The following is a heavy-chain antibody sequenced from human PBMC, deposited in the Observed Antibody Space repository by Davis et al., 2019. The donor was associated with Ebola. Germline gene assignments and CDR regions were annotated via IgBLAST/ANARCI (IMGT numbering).Heavy chain of an antibody. Sequence: GSLRLSCAVYGGSFSGYYWGWIRQPPGKGLEWIGSIYYSGSTHYNPSLKSRVTISVDASKKQFSLNLRSVTAADTAVYYCAKGWDSSGWQNWGPGILVTVSS. J-gene: IGHJ4*02. CDR2: IYYSGST. D-gene: IGHD6-19*01. V-gene: IGHV4-34*01. CDR1: GGSFSGYY. CDR3: AKGWDSSGWQN.